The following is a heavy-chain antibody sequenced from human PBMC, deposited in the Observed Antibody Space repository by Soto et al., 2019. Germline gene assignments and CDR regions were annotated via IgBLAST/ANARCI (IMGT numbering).Heavy chain of an antibody. V-gene: IGHV3-73*01. CDR2: IRSKPNNYAT. Sequence: EVQLVESGGGLVQPGGSLKLSCAASGSTFSGSALHWVRKASGKGLEWVARIRSKPNNYATAYAASVKGRFTISRDDSKKTAYLQMNSLKTEDTAVYYCTSLGANTQKWGQGTLVTVSS. D-gene: IGHD3-16*01. CDR1: GSTFSGSA. J-gene: IGHJ4*02. CDR3: TSLGANTQK.